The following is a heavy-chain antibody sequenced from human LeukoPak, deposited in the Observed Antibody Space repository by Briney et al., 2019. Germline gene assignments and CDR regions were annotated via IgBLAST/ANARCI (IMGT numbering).Heavy chain of an antibody. V-gene: IGHV2-5*02. J-gene: IGHJ4*02. CDR2: ISWDDDK. CDR1: GFSLSTSGVG. CDR3: AHRLTGYNSNWYHGYFDY. Sequence: ESGPTLVKPTQTLTLTCTFSGFSLSTSGVGVGWIRQPPVKALEWLTLISWDDDKRYNPSLKSRLTVTKDVSKSQVVLTLTNVDPVDTATYYCAHRLTGYNSNWYHGYFDYWGPGTLVTVSS. D-gene: IGHD6-13*01.